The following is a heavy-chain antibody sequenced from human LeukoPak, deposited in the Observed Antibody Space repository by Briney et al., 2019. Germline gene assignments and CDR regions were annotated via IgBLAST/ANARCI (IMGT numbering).Heavy chain of an antibody. CDR2: IWYDGSNK. CDR1: GFTFSSYG. Sequence: GRSLRLSCAASGFTFSSYGMHWVRQAPGKGLEWVAVIWYDGSNKYYADSVKGRFTISRDNSKNTLYLQMNSLRAEDTAVYYCAKGNGGSSWYKGIDYWGQGTLVTVSS. V-gene: IGHV3-33*06. CDR3: AKGNGGSSWYKGIDY. D-gene: IGHD6-13*01. J-gene: IGHJ4*02.